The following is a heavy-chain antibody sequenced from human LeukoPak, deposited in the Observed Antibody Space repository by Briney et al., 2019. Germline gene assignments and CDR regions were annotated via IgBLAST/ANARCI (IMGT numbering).Heavy chain of an antibody. V-gene: IGHV3-11*04. CDR1: GFTFSDYY. Sequence: GGSLRLSCAASGFTFSDYYMSWVRQAPGQGLEWVSYISSSGSTIYYADTVKGRFTISRDNAKNSLYLQMNSLRAEDTAVYYCARGEYSGYDHRELGDWGQGALVTVS. CDR2: ISSSGSTI. CDR3: ARGEYSGYDHRELGD. D-gene: IGHD5-12*01. J-gene: IGHJ4*02.